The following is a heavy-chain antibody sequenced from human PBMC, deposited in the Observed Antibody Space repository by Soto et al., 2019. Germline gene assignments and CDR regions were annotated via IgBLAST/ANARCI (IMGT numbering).Heavy chain of an antibody. CDR3: ARDEGGYDILTGYYKAHHFDQ. D-gene: IGHD3-9*01. J-gene: IGHJ4*02. CDR2: ISPHNRNT. Sequence: ASVKVSCKASGYSFTGYHIHWVRQAPGQGLEWMGAISPHNRNTNYAEKFRGRVTMTTDTSTTTAYMELRSLRSDDTAVYYCARDEGGYDILTGYYKAHHFDQWGQGALVTVSS. CDR1: GYSFTGYH. V-gene: IGHV1-18*04.